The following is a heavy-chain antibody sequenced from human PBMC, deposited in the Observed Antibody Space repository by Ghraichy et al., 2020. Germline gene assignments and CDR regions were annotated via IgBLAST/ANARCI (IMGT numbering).Heavy chain of an antibody. CDR1: GFRFTKFW. V-gene: IGHV5-10-1*01. J-gene: IGHJ6*02. D-gene: IGHD1-14*01. CDR2: IDPEDSKT. Sequence: GESLNISCKASGFRFTKFWIGWVRHTPGKGLEWLGRIDPEDSKTTYNPSFEGHVTFSSDNSIPTAYLQWSSLEASDTGMYFCARRGLSQYHAHGLDVWGQGTAVTVSS. CDR3: ARRGLSQYHAHGLDV.